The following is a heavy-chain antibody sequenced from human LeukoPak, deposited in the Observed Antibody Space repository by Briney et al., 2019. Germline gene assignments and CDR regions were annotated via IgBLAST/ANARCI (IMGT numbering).Heavy chain of an antibody. V-gene: IGHV3-66*02. CDR2: IYRGGST. D-gene: IGHD2-15*01. CDR3: ARGGGAYCSGGSCSPRYYYGMDV. CDR1: GFTVSSNY. Sequence: GGSLRLSCAASGFTVSSNYMSWVRQAPGKGLEWVSVIYRGGSTYYADSVKGRFTISRDNSKNTLYLQMNSLRAEDTAVYYCARGGGAYCSGGSCSPRYYYGMDVWGQGTTVTVSS. J-gene: IGHJ6*02.